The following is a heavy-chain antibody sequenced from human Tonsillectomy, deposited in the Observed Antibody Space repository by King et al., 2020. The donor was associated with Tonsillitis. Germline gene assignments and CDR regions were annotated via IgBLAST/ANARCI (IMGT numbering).Heavy chain of an antibody. J-gene: IGHJ6*04. D-gene: IGHD7-27*01. CDR3: ARLVRSGEPGRGYYHMDV. Sequence: VQLVASGAEVKKPGESLKISFQGSGYSFNKFWIGWVRQMPGKGLAWMWLIYPGDSDTRYSPSFQGQVTISVDKSISIAYLQWSSLEASDTAMYYCARLVRSGEPGRGYYHMDVWGKGTTVIVSS. V-gene: IGHV5-51*03. CDR1: GYSFNKFW. CDR2: IYPGDSDT.